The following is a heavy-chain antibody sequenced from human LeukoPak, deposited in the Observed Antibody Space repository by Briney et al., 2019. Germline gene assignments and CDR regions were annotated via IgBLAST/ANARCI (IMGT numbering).Heavy chain of an antibody. Sequence: GGSLRLSCAASEFTFSSYSMNWVRQAPGKGLEWVSSISSSSSYIYYADSVKGRFTISRDNAKNSLYLQMNSLRAEDTAVYYCARDLQDDNWFDPWGQGTLVTVSS. CDR1: EFTFSSYS. D-gene: IGHD4-11*01. J-gene: IGHJ5*02. V-gene: IGHV3-21*01. CDR2: ISSSSSYI. CDR3: ARDLQDDNWFDP.